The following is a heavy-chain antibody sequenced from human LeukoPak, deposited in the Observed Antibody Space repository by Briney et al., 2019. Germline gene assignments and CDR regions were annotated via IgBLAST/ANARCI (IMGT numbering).Heavy chain of an antibody. D-gene: IGHD1-1*01. V-gene: IGHV1-69*13. Sequence: ASVKVSCKASGGTFSSYAISWVRQAPGKGLEWMGGTIPIFGTANYAQKFQGRVTITADESTSTAYMELSSLRSEDTAVYYCARGLLDDAFDIWGQGTMVTVSS. J-gene: IGHJ3*02. CDR1: GGTFSSYA. CDR3: ARGLLDDAFDI. CDR2: TIPIFGTA.